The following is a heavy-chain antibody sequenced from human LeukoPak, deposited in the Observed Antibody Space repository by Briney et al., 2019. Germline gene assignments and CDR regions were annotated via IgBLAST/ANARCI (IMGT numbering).Heavy chain of an antibody. Sequence: ASVKVSCKASGYTFTSYGISWVRQAPGQGLEWMGWISGYNGNTDYAQQLQDRVTMTTDTSTSTAYMELRSLRSEDTTVYYCARDLLLSRVVVVSAATMNWFVARGQGTLVTVSS. CDR2: ISGYNGNT. CDR1: GYTFTSYG. J-gene: IGHJ5*02. D-gene: IGHD2-2*01. CDR3: ARDLLLSRVVVVSAATMNWFVA. V-gene: IGHV1-18*01.